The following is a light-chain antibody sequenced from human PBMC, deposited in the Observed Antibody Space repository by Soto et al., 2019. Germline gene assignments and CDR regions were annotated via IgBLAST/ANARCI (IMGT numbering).Light chain of an antibody. CDR1: STDVGGFNY. Sequence: QSALTQPASVSGSPGQSITISCTGTSTDVGGFNYVSWYQHHPGKAPKLMIYEVNNRPSGLSNRFSGSKSGNTASLTISGLQAEDEADYYCSSYTSSSTYVVFGGGTKLTVL. CDR2: EVN. V-gene: IGLV2-14*01. J-gene: IGLJ2*01. CDR3: SSYTSSSTYVV.